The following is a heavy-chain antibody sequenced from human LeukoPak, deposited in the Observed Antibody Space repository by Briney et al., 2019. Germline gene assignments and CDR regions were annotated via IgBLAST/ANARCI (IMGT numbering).Heavy chain of an antibody. CDR2: TSYGGGEK. Sequence: GGSLRLSCAVSGFTFRTHGMHWVRQAPGEGLVWVALTSYGGGEKYYADSVKGRFTVSRDNSKNTLFLQMNNLRPDDTAIYYCAKDSSYGKDGVDVWGQGTTVTVSS. J-gene: IGHJ6*02. V-gene: IGHV3-30*18. CDR1: GFTFRTHG. CDR3: AKDSSYGKDGVDV. D-gene: IGHD1-14*01.